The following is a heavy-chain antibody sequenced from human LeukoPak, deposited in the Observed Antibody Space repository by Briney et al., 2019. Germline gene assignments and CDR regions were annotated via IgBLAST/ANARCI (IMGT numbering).Heavy chain of an antibody. V-gene: IGHV1-46*01. CDR1: GYTFTSYY. CDR2: INPSGGST. Sequence: ASVKVSCKASGYTFTSYYMHWVRQAPGQGLEWMGIINPSGGSTSYAQKFQGRVTMTRDMSTSTVYMELSSLRSEDTAVYYCARDGFSSGWSNWYFDLWGRGTLVTVSS. J-gene: IGHJ2*01. D-gene: IGHD6-19*01. CDR3: ARDGFSSGWSNWYFDL.